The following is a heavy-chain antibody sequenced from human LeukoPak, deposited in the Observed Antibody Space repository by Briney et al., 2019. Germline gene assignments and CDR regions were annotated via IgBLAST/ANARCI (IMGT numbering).Heavy chain of an antibody. D-gene: IGHD3-16*01. J-gene: IGHJ4*02. Sequence: GESLKISCQTSGYTFTEYWIGWVRQMPGKGLEWMGIIYCDGSKTTYSPSFQSQVTISVDKSITTAYLQWSSLKASDTAVYFCARRAELGMHYFDSWGQGALVVVSS. CDR1: GYTFTEYW. CDR3: ARRAELGMHYFDS. V-gene: IGHV5-51*01. CDR2: IYCDGSKT.